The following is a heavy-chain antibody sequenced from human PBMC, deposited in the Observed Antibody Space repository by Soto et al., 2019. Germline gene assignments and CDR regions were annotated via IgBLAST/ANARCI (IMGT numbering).Heavy chain of an antibody. J-gene: IGHJ6*02. V-gene: IGHV4-59*03. Sequence: QVQLQESGPGLVEPSETLSLSCTVSGGSISSYYWSWFRQSPGKRMEWIGYVHHSGGSSYNPPLQRRAAISQDTSKRQFTLKVTSVTATNTAVYYCAQQAFGPLHGLVDVWGQGTTVTVSS. D-gene: IGHD3-10*01. CDR2: VHHSGGS. CDR3: AQQAFGPLHGLVDV. CDR1: GGSISSYY.